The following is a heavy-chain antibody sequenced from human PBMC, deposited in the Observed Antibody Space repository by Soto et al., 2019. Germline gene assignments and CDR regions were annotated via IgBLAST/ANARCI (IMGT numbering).Heavy chain of an antibody. CDR3: ARAPLQGGYDPSPFDY. Sequence: QVQLQESGPGLVKPSGTLSLTCAVSGGSISSSNWWSWVRQPPGKGLVWIGEIYHSGSTNYNPSLMCRVTISVDKSKHQFSLKLSSVTAADTAVYYCARAPLQGGYDPSPFDYWGQGTLVTVSS. CDR2: IYHSGST. D-gene: IGHD5-12*01. V-gene: IGHV4-4*02. J-gene: IGHJ4*02. CDR1: GGSISSSNW.